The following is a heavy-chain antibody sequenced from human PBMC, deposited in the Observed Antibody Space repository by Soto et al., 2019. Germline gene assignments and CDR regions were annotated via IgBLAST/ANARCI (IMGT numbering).Heavy chain of an antibody. CDR1: GYTFTGYY. D-gene: IGHD4-17*01. CDR3: ARPDYGGNSGSLGFDY. J-gene: IGHJ4*02. V-gene: IGHV1-2*02. CDR2: INPNSGGT. Sequence: ASVKVSCKASGYTFTGYYMYWVRQAPGQGLEWMGWINPNSGGTNYAQKFQGRVTMTRDTSISTAYMELSRLRSDDTAVYYCARPDYGGNSGSLGFDYWGQGTLVTVSS.